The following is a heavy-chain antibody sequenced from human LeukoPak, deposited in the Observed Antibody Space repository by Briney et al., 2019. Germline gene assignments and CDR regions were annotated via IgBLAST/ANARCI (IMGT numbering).Heavy chain of an antibody. CDR3: ARSYGGNYFVY. CDR2: IRYDGINK. V-gene: IGHV3-30*02. J-gene: IGHJ4*02. Sequence: GGSLRLSCAASGFNFSSFGMYWVRQAPGKGVEWVTFIRYDGINKYYPESVKGRFTISRDNSGTTIYLQISRLRPGDTVVYYCARSYGGNYFVYWGERTLVTVSS. D-gene: IGHD4-23*01. CDR1: GFNFSSFG.